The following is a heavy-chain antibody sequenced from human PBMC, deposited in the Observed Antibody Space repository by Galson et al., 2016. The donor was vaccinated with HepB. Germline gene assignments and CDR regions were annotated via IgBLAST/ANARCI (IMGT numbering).Heavy chain of an antibody. CDR2: ICGSGDNT. Sequence: SLRLSCAASGIIFSNYAMSWVRQAPGKGLEWVAVICGSGDNTYYADSVKGRFTISRDNAKQPLYLQMNSLSDEDTALYYCVKDIHYADNPGRGGMDVWGQGTTVTVSS. CDR3: VKDIHYADNPGRGGMDV. D-gene: IGHD4-23*01. CDR1: GIIFSNYA. J-gene: IGHJ6*02. V-gene: IGHV3-23*01.